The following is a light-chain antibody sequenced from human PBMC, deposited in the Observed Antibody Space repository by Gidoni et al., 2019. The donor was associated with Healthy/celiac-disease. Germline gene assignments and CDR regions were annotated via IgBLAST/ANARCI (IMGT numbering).Light chain of an antibody. Sequence: SYELPQPPSVSVSPGQSASITCSGDKLGDKYACWYQQKPGQSPVLVIYQDSKRPSGIPERFSGSNSGNTATLTISGTQAMDEADYYCQAWDKSIVFGGGTKLTVL. CDR3: QAWDKSIV. J-gene: IGLJ2*01. CDR2: QDS. V-gene: IGLV3-1*01. CDR1: KLGDKY.